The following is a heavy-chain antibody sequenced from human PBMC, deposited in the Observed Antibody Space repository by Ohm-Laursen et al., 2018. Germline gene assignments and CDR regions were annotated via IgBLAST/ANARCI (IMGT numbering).Heavy chain of an antibody. D-gene: IGHD3-3*01. J-gene: IGHJ5*02. Sequence: SLRLSCTASGFIFSSYEMNWVRQAPGKGLEWVSYISSSGSPIYYADSVQGRFTISRDNSKNTLYLQMNSLRADDTAVYYCAKRRGYDFWSGFYNWFDPWGQGTLVTVSS. V-gene: IGHV3-48*03. CDR2: ISSSGSPI. CDR3: AKRRGYDFWSGFYNWFDP. CDR1: GFIFSSYE.